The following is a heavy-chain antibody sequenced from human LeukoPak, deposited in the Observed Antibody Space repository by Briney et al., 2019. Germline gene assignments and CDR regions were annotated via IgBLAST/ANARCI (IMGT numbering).Heavy chain of an antibody. CDR1: GYTFTGYY. D-gene: IGHD3-22*01. Sequence: SCKASGYTFTGYYMHWVRQAPGKGLEWVAVISYDGSNKYYADSVKGRFTISRDNSKNTLYLQMNSLRAEDTAVYYCYLTQSGYYSDAFDIWGQGTMVTVSS. J-gene: IGHJ3*02. CDR3: YLTQSGYYSDAFDI. CDR2: ISYDGSNK. V-gene: IGHV3-30-3*01.